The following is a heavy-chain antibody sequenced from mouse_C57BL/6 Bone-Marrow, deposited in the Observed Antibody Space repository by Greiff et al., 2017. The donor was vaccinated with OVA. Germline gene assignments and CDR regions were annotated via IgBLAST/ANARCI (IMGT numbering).Heavy chain of an antibody. J-gene: IGHJ4*01. CDR2: IWTGGGT. V-gene: IGHV2-9-1*01. Sequence: VQGVESGPGLVAPSQSLSITCTVSGFSLTSYAISWVRQPPGKGLEWLGVIWTGGGTNYNSALKSRLSISKDNSKSQVFLKMNSLQTDDTARYYCARNSNSLNYYAMDYWGKGTSVTVSS. CDR3: ARNSNSLNYYAMDY. CDR1: GFSLTSYA. D-gene: IGHD2-5*01.